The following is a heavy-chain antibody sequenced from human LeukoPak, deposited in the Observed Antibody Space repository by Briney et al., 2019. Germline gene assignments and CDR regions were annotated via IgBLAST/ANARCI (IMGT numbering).Heavy chain of an antibody. Sequence: GRSLRLSCAASGFTFSSYWMNWARQAPGKGLEWVASINHNGNVNYYVDSVKGRFTISRDNAKNSLYLQMSNLRAEDTAVYFCARGGGLDVWGQGAAVTVSS. V-gene: IGHV3-7*03. CDR2: INHNGNVN. J-gene: IGHJ6*02. D-gene: IGHD3-16*01. CDR1: GFTFSSYW. CDR3: ARGGGLDV.